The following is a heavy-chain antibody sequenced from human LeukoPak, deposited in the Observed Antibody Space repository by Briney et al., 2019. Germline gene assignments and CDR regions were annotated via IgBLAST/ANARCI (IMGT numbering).Heavy chain of an antibody. CDR3: ARVYSRYSSEGALWY. CDR2: ISWNGGST. J-gene: IGHJ4*02. D-gene: IGHD6-19*01. CDR1: GFTFNSYG. Sequence: GGSLRLSCAASGFTFNSYGMSWVRQAPGKGLEWVSGISWNGGSTGYADSVKGRFTISRDNAKNSLFLQMNSLRAEDTALYYCARVYSRYSSEGALWYWGQGTLVTVSS. V-gene: IGHV3-20*04.